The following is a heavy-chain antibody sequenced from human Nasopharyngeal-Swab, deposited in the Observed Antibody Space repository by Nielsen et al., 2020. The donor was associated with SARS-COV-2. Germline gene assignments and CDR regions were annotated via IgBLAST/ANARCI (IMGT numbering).Heavy chain of an antibody. CDR3: AKDLSSCWGGDY. J-gene: IGHJ4*02. Sequence: GGSLRLSCAASGFTFSSYAMSWVRQAPGKGLEWVALISHDGDVKYYADSVKGRFTISRDISKNTVYLQMNSLSVEDTAVYYCAKDLSSCWGGDYWGQGTLVTVSS. CDR2: ISHDGDVK. V-gene: IGHV3-30*18. CDR1: GFTFSSYA. D-gene: IGHD6-19*01.